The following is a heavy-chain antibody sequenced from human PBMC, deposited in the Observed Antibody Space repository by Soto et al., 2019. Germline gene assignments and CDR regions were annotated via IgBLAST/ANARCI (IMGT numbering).Heavy chain of an antibody. CDR2: IKSKTDGGTT. V-gene: IGHV3-15*01. D-gene: IGHD6-6*01. CDR3: TTAASIAARPARGYGMDV. Sequence: PGGTLRLSCAASGFTFSNAWMSWVRQAPGKGLEWVGRIKSKTDGGTTDYAAPVKGRFTISRDDSKNTLYLQMNSLKTEDTAVSYCTTAASIAARPARGYGMDVWGQGTTVTVSS. CDR1: GFTFSNAW. J-gene: IGHJ6*02.